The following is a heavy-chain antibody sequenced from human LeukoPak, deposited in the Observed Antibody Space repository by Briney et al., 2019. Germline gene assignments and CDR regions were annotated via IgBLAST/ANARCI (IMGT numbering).Heavy chain of an antibody. V-gene: IGHV3-7*03. CDR3: ARVGGTSLVRGVDF. Sequence: GGSLRLSCAASGFTFTYYWMGWVRQAPGKGLEWVANIKRDGSEKYYVDSVKGRFTISRDNAKNSLYLQMNSLRAEDTAVYYCARVGGTSLVRGVDFWGQGTLVTVSS. CDR2: IKRDGSEK. D-gene: IGHD3-10*01. CDR1: GFTFTYYW. J-gene: IGHJ4*02.